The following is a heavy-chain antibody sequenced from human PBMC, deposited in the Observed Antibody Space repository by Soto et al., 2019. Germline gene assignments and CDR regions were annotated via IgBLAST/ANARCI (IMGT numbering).Heavy chain of an antibody. CDR3: ARDLGPYDSSGYDAFDI. Sequence: GGSLRLSCASSGCPVSSNYMSWVRQAPGKGLEWVSVIYSGGSTYYADSVKGRFTISRDNSKNTLYLQMNSLRAEDTAVYYCARDLGPYDSSGYDAFDIWGQGTMVT. CDR2: IYSGGST. J-gene: IGHJ3*02. V-gene: IGHV3-66*01. CDR1: GCPVSSNY. D-gene: IGHD3-22*01.